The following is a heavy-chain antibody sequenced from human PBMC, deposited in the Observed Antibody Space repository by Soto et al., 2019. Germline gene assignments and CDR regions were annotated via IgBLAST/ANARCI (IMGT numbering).Heavy chain of an antibody. CDR2: IYSGGST. V-gene: IGHV3-53*01. D-gene: IGHD2-15*01. J-gene: IGHJ4*02. CDR3: AREYFDCSGGSCSPLRGY. Sequence: QPGWSLKISCAASGFTVSSNYMSLVRQAPGEGLEWVSVIYSGGSTYYADSVKGRFTISRDNSKNTLYLQMNSLRAEDTAVYYCAREYFDCSGGSCSPLRGYWGQGTLVTVSS. CDR1: GFTVSSNY.